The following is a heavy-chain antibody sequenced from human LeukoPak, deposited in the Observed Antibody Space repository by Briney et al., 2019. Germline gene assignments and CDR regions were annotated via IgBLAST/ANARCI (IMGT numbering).Heavy chain of an antibody. CDR2: MNPNSGNT. J-gene: IGHJ6*03. D-gene: IGHD4-23*01. V-gene: IGHV1-8*03. CDR3: ARARGVTPRYYMDV. CDR1: GYTFTSYD. Sequence: VASVKVSCKASGYTFTSYDINWVRQATGQGLEWMGWMNPNSGNTGYAQKFQGRVTITRNTSISTAYMELSSLRSEDTAVYYCARARGVTPRYYMDVWGKGTTVTVSS.